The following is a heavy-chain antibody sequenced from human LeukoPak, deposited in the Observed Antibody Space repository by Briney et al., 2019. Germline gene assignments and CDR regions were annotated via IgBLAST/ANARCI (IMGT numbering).Heavy chain of an antibody. J-gene: IGHJ4*02. CDR2: IYYTGST. CDR1: GGSFSSYY. CDR3: ARRDRRKRFDY. Sequence: SETLSLTCTVSGGSFSSYYWSWVRQPPGKGLEWIGYIYYTGSTNYNPSLESRVTISLDTSKNQFSLKLSSVTAADTALYYCARRDRRKRFDYWGQGTLVTVSS. V-gene: IGHV4-59*08.